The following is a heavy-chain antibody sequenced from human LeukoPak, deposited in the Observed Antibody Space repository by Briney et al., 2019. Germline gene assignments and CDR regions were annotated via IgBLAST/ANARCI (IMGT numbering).Heavy chain of an antibody. CDR2: ISGSDGTT. CDR3: AKVDNWKYGHHDF. CDR1: GFTFSSYA. J-gene: IGHJ4*02. Sequence: GALRLSCAASGFTFSSYAMSWVRQAPGKGLEWVSSISGSDGTTYYADSVKGRFTISRDNSKYTLSLQMNSLRTEDTAVYYCAKVDNWKYGHHDFWGQGTLVTVSS. D-gene: IGHD1-1*01. V-gene: IGHV3-23*01.